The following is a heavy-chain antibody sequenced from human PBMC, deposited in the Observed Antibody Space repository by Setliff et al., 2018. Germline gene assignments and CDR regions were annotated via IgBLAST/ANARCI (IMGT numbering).Heavy chain of an antibody. CDR2: IRSSGSTI. J-gene: IGHJ4*02. D-gene: IGHD3-22*01. Sequence: GGFLRCSCAASGFTFSSYSMNSVRQAPGKGLEWVSYIRSSGSTIYYADSVKVRFTISRDNAKNSLYLQMNSLRAEDTAVYYCARGSSGYYYVGYYFDYRGQGTLVTVSS. CDR3: ARGSSGYYYVGYYFDY. V-gene: IGHV3-48*04. CDR1: GFTFSSYS.